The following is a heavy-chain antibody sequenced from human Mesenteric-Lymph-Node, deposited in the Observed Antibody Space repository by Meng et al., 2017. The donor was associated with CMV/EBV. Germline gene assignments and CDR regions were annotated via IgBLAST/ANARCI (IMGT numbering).Heavy chain of an antibody. D-gene: IGHD2/OR15-2a*01. CDR1: GGSFSGYH. J-gene: IGHJ5*02. CDR3: ARAPIPNIDRFDA. V-gene: IGHV4-34*01. CDR2: INHSGTT. Sequence: GSLRLSCAVYGGSFSGYHWNWIRQPPGKGLEWIGEINHSGTTNYNPSLKSRVTISVDTSKNQFSLNLRPVTAADTAVYYCARAPIPNIDRFDAWGQGTLVTVSS.